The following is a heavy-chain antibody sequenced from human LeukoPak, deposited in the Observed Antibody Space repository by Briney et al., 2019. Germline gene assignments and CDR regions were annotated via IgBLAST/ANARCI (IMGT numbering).Heavy chain of an antibody. D-gene: IGHD2-21*02. CDR2: ISGFDSTT. Sequence: SGGSLRLSCAASGFTFSSYEMNWVRQAPGKGLEWVSYISGFDSTTYYADSVKGRFTISRDNAKKSLYLQMNSLRAEDTAVYYCARIGKGDRPFDYWGQGTLVTASS. CDR1: GFTFSSYE. CDR3: ARIGKGDRPFDY. J-gene: IGHJ4*02. V-gene: IGHV3-48*03.